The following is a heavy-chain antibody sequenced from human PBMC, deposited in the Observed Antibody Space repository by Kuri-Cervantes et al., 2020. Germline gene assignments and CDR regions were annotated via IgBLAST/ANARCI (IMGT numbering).Heavy chain of an antibody. D-gene: IGHD2-2*01. V-gene: IGHV3-66*01. CDR2: IYSGGST. CDR3: ARDQSSTGRGGMDV. Sequence: GESLKISCAASGFTFSSYAMSWVRQTPGKGLEWVSVIYSGGSTYYADSVKGRFTISRDNSKNTLYLQMNSLRAEDTAVYYCARDQSSTGRGGMDVWGQGTTVTISS. CDR1: GFTFSSYA. J-gene: IGHJ6*02.